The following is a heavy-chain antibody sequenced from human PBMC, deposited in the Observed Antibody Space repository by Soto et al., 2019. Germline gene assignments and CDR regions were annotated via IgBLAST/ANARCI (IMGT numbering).Heavy chain of an antibody. CDR2: ISGFSATI. D-gene: IGHD2-15*01. CDR3: ARGGAARPDF. CDR1: GFKFTSYG. J-gene: IGHJ4*02. V-gene: IGHV3-48*02. Sequence: DVQLVNSGGGFVMPGGSLRLSCGASGFKFTSYGMNWVRQSPGKGFEWLAYISGFSATIKYADSVRGRFIVSRDNDMNSLFLQLTDLTDDDTAVYYCARGGAARPDFWGQGSLVVLSS.